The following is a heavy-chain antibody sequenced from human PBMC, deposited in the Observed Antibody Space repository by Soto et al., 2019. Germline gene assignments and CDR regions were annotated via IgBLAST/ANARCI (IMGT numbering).Heavy chain of an antibody. D-gene: IGHD1-26*01. J-gene: IGHJ4*02. CDR1: GFTFSSYA. CDR3: AVGRGGSYSFGDY. Sequence: EVQLLESGGGLVQPGGSLRLSCAASGFTFSSYAMSWVRQAPGKGLEWVSAISGSGGSTYYADSVKGRFTISRDNSKNTLYLQMNSLRAEDTAVYYCAVGRGGSYSFGDYWGQGTLVTVSS. V-gene: IGHV3-23*01. CDR2: ISGSGGST.